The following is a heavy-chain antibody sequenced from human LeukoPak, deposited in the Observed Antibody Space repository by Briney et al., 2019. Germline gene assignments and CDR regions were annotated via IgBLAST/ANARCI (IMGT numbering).Heavy chain of an antibody. CDR3: ARVAVDSSGYSVPYYYYYMDV. Sequence: SETLSLTCAVYGGSFSGYYWSWIRQPPGKGLEWIREINHSGSTNYNPSLKSRVTISVDTSKNQFSLKLSSVTAADTAVYYCARVAVDSSGYSVPYYYYYMDVWGKGTTVTVSS. J-gene: IGHJ6*03. CDR2: INHSGST. D-gene: IGHD3-22*01. V-gene: IGHV4-34*01. CDR1: GGSFSGYY.